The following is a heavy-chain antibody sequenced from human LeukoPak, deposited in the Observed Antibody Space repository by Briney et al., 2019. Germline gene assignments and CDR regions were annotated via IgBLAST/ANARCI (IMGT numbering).Heavy chain of an antibody. CDR2: IIPIVGIA. Sequence: SVKVSCKASGGTFSTYPISWVRPAPGQGLEWMGGIIPIVGIANYAQKFRGRVTITADKSTNTAYMELSSLRSEYTAVYYCARDGEMAAIYFGYWGQGTLVTVSS. CDR1: GGTFSTYP. V-gene: IGHV1-69*10. J-gene: IGHJ4*02. CDR3: ARDGEMAAIYFGY. D-gene: IGHD5-24*01.